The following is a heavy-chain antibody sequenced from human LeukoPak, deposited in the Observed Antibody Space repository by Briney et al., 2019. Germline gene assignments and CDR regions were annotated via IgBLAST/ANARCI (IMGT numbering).Heavy chain of an antibody. CDR2: IYTSGST. Sequence: PSQTLSLTCTVSGGSISSGSYYWSWIRQPAGKGLEWIGRIYTSGSTNYNPSLKSRVTISVDTSKNQFSLKLSSVTAADTAVYYCARVGTGYYYGSGSSFDYWGQGTLVTVSS. J-gene: IGHJ4*02. V-gene: IGHV4-61*02. D-gene: IGHD3-10*01. CDR1: GGSISSGSYY. CDR3: ARVGTGYYYGSGSSFDY.